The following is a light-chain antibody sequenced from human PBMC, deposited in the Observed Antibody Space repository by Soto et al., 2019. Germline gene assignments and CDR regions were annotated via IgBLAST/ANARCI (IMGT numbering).Light chain of an antibody. CDR3: QENNRFPRT. CDR2: AAS. V-gene: IGKV1-12*01. Sequence: VPQFPPSLSASVGARVPIPCRASQSITSWLAWYQQKPGQAPNLLIYAASTLQTGVPSRFTGSGSGTEFTLTITSLQPEDFATYYCQENNRFPRTFGRGTKVDIK. CDR1: QSITSW. J-gene: IGKJ1*01.